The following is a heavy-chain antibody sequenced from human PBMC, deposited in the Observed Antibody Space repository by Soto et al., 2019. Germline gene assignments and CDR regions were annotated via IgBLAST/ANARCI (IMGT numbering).Heavy chain of an antibody. V-gene: IGHV2-5*01. CDR3: ARLYYYDSSGYYYFDY. D-gene: IGHD3-22*01. Sequence: QITLKESGPTLVKPTQTLTLTCTFSGFSLSTSGVGVGWIRQPPGKALEWLALIYWNDEKRYSPSLKSRLTITXATXKXRVVLTMTNLDPVDTATYYCARLYYYDSSGYYYFDYWGQGTLVTVS. CDR1: GFSLSTSGVG. J-gene: IGHJ4*02. CDR2: IYWNDEK.